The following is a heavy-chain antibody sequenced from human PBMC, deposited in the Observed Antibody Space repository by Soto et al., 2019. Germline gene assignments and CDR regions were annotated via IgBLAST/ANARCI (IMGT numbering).Heavy chain of an antibody. CDR3: AKDLRDTTPYTKRKDASDI. J-gene: IGHJ3*02. V-gene: IGHV3-30*18. D-gene: IGHD1-26*01. Sequence: QVHLVESGGGVVQPGRSLRLSCAASGFTFSRYGMHWVRQAPGKGLEWVAFIAYDGSDTYYVDSVRGRFTISRDSSKNTLYLQMDSLRDDDTAVYFCAKDLRDTTPYTKRKDASDIWGHGTMVTVSS. CDR1: GFTFSRYG. CDR2: IAYDGSDT.